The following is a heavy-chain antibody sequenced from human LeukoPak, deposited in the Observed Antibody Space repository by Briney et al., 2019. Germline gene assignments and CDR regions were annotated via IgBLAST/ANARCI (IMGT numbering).Heavy chain of an antibody. D-gene: IGHD3-16*01. Sequence: ASVKVSCKASGYTFTNFPMDWVRQAPGQGLEWMGWINTNTGNPTYAQGFTGRFVFSLDTSVSTAYLQISSLKADDTAFYYCARLRTLDYWGQGTLVTVSS. CDR2: INTNTGNP. CDR1: GYTFTNFP. V-gene: IGHV7-4-1*02. J-gene: IGHJ4*02. CDR3: ARLRTLDY.